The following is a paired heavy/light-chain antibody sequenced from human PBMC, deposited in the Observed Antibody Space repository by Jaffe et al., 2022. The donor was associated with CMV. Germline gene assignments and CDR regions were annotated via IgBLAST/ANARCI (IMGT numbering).Heavy chain of an antibody. J-gene: IGHJ3*02. CDR1: GASIRSFY. D-gene: IGHD3-16*01. Sequence: QVQLQESGPGLVKPSETLSLTCTVSGASIRSFYWSWIRQPPGKGLEWIGYINYIGSTNYNPSLKSRVTISADASKNQFSLTVRSVTAADTAVYYCARVPTGSYVLFDIWGQGRMVTVSS. CDR3: ARVPTGSYVLFDI. V-gene: IGHV4-59*01. CDR2: INYIGST.
Light chain of an antibody. V-gene: IGKV1-39*01. Sequence: DIQMTQSPSPLSASIGDRVTITCRASQNIRISLNWYQQKPGKAPKLLIHAASSVQSGVPSRFSGSGSGTDFTLTISSLQPEDFATYSCQQSFTTPYTFGQGTKLEIK. CDR2: AAS. CDR3: QQSFTTPYT. J-gene: IGKJ2*01. CDR1: QNIRIS.